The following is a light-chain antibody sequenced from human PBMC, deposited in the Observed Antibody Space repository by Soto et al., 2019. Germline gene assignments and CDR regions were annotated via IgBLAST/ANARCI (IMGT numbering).Light chain of an antibody. J-gene: IGLJ2*01. CDR2: EVS. V-gene: IGLV2-23*02. CDR1: SSDVGSYNL. Sequence: QSALPQPASVSGSPGQSITISCTGTSSDVGSYNLVSCYQQHPGKANKLLIYEVSKRPSGVSNRFSGSKSGNTASRTIYGIQAEDGADSYCCSYAGSSKPCVFGGGTKLTVL. CDR3: CSYAGSSKPCV.